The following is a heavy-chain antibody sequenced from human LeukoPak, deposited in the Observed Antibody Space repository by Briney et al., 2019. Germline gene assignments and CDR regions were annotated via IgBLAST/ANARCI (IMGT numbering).Heavy chain of an antibody. Sequence: GASVKVSCKASGYTFTGYYMHWVRQAPGQGLEWMGWINPNSGGTNYAQKFQGRVTMTRDTSISTAYMELSRLRSDDTAVYYCARECIAVAGTRWFDPWGQGTLATVSS. CDR2: INPNSGGT. CDR3: ARECIAVAGTRWFDP. D-gene: IGHD6-19*01. V-gene: IGHV1-2*02. CDR1: GYTFTGYY. J-gene: IGHJ5*02.